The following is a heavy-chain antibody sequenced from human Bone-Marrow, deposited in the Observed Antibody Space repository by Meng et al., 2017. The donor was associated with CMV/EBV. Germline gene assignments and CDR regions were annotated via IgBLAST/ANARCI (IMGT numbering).Heavy chain of an antibody. CDR2: ISSSSGLI. CDR1: GFTFSKYD. CDR3: ARETITMIVVVHGAFDI. J-gene: IGHJ3*02. D-gene: IGHD3-22*01. V-gene: IGHV3-21*01. Sequence: GESLKISCAASGFTFSKYDMNWVRQAPGKGLEWVSSISSSSGLIYYADSVKGRFTISRDNAKNSLFLQLSSLRAEDTAVYYCARETITMIVVVHGAFDIWGQGTMVTVSS.